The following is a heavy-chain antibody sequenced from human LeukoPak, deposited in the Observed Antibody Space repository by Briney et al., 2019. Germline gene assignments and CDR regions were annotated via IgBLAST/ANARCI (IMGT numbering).Heavy chain of an antibody. Sequence: ASVKVSFKASGYTFTIYGISWVRQAPGQGLEWMGWISAYNGNRNYAKKLQGRVTMTTDTSTRTAYMELRSLRSDDTAVYYCARGLGYWEVVPAAMGDWFDHWGQGTLVTVSS. V-gene: IGHV1-18*01. CDR3: ARGLGYWEVVPAAMGDWFDH. CDR2: ISAYNGNR. CDR1: GYTFTIYG. J-gene: IGHJ5*02. D-gene: IGHD2-2*01.